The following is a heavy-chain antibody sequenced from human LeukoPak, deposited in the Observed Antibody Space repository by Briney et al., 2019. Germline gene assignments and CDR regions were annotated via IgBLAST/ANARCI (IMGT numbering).Heavy chain of an antibody. J-gene: IGHJ4*02. CDR2: IYYSGST. D-gene: IGHD3-22*01. V-gene: IGHV4-34*01. Sequence: SETLSLTCAVYGGSFSGYYWSWIRQPPGKGLEWIGTIYYSGSTYYNPSLNSRLTISVDTSKNQFSLKLRSATAADTAVYYCARLTGYYYTLYNYYFDYWGQGTLVTVSS. CDR1: GGSFSGYY. CDR3: ARLTGYYYTLYNYYFDY.